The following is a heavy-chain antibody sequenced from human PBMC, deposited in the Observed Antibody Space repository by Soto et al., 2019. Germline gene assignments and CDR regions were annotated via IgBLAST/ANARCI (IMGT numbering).Heavy chain of an antibody. V-gene: IGHV3-21*01. J-gene: IGHJ4*02. CDR1: GFTFSSYS. CDR2: ISSSSSYI. Sequence: EVQLVESGGGLVKPGGSLRLSCAASGFTFSSYSMNWVRQAPGKGLEWVSSISSSSSYIYSADSVKGRFTISRDNAKNSLYLKMNSLRAEDTAVYYCARDWDSIVGATCKYWGQGTLVTVAS. D-gene: IGHD1-26*01. CDR3: ARDWDSIVGATCKY.